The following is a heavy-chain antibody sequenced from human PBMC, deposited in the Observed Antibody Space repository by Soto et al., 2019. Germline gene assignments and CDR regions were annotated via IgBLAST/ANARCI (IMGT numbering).Heavy chain of an antibody. Sequence: VQLVESGGGVVQPGRSLRLSCAASGFTFSSYAMHWVRQAPGKGLEWVAVISYDGSNKYYADSVKGRFTISRDNSKNTLYLQMNSLRAEDTAVYYCARDDLGYYYGMDVWGQGTTVTVSS. D-gene: IGHD2-21*02. CDR3: ARDDLGYYYGMDV. V-gene: IGHV3-30-3*01. J-gene: IGHJ6*02. CDR1: GFTFSSYA. CDR2: ISYDGSNK.